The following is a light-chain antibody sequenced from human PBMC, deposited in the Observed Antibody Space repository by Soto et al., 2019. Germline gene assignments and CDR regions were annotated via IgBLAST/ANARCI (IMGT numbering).Light chain of an antibody. Sequence: TQSPSSVSASVGDRVTITCRASQDISSWLAWYQQKPGQAPRLLIYGASTRATDIPHRFSGSGSGTDFTLTISRLEPEDFAVYYCQQYGSSPQTFGQGTKVEIK. CDR2: GAS. V-gene: IGKV3-20*01. CDR3: QQYGSSPQT. J-gene: IGKJ1*01. CDR1: QDISSW.